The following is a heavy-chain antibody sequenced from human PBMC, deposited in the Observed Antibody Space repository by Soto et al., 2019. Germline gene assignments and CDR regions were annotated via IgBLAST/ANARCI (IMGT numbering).Heavy chain of an antibody. CDR3: AREAY. J-gene: IGHJ4*01. CDR2: ISSGSSDT. Sequence: GGSLRLSCDASRFTFSRVSLHWVSQVPGKGLEWVASISSGSSDTWYADSLKCRFIISRDKPQNALFLQMNTLRPEDTAMYYCAREAYWVPRTQVTVPS. V-gene: IGHV3-21*01. CDR1: RFTFSRVS.